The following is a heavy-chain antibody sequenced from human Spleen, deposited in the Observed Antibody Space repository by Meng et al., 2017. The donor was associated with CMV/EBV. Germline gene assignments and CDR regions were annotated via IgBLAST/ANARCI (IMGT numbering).Heavy chain of an antibody. J-gene: IGHJ6*02. CDR3: AKDRAGGRSYGMDV. V-gene: IGHV3-23*03. CDR2: VYSGGIRT. D-gene: IGHD1-26*01. CDR1: GFTFSNYA. Sequence: GESLKISCAASGFTFSNYAMSWVRQAPGKGLEWVSVVYSGGIRTYYADFGKGRFTISRENPKNTVYLQMNSLRADDTAVYYCAKDRAGGRSYGMDVWGQGTTVTVSS.